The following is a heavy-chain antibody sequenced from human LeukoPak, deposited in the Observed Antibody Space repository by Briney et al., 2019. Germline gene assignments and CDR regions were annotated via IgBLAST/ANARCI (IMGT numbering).Heavy chain of an antibody. D-gene: IGHD2-8*02. V-gene: IGHV3-30*02. CDR1: GFTFSRNA. CDR3: AKDGSWSCTD. J-gene: IGHJ4*02. CDR2: IAHYGSNK. Sequence: GGSLRLSCAASGFTFSRNAIHWVRQGPGKGLEWVSYIAHYGSNKYYADSVKGRFTISRDNSKRTRNLQMSSLRADDTAVYYCAKDGSWSCTDWGQGTLVTVSS.